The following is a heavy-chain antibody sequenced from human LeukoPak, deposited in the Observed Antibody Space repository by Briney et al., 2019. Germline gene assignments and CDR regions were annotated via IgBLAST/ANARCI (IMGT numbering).Heavy chain of an antibody. CDR3: ARYSSSSMDY. D-gene: IGHD6-6*01. CDR1: GFTFRSYA. Sequence: GGSLRVSCAASGFTFRSYAMHWVRQAPGKGLEWVAVISYDGFNNYYADSVRGRFTISRDNSKNTLYVQMNSLRAEDTAVYYCARYSSSSMDYWGQGTLVTVSS. CDR2: ISYDGFNN. V-gene: IGHV3-30*04. J-gene: IGHJ4*02.